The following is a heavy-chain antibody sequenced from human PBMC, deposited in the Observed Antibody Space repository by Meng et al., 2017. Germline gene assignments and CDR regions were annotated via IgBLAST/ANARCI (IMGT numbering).Heavy chain of an antibody. Sequence: SLRLSCAASGFTFDDYAMHWVRQAPGKGLEWVSGISWNSGSIGYADSVKGRFTISRDNAKNSLYLQMNSLRAEDTALYYCAKDGYCSSTSCYFSYYYYGMDVWGQETTVTVSS. V-gene: IGHV3-9*01. CDR1: GFTFDDYA. CDR3: AKDGYCSSTSCYFSYYYYGMDV. D-gene: IGHD2-2*01. J-gene: IGHJ6*02. CDR2: ISWNSGSI.